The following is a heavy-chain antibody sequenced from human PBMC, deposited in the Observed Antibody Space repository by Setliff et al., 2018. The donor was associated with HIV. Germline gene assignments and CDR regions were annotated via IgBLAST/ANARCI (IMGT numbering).Heavy chain of an antibody. CDR3: ARHPVAGTPYYFDS. CDR2: VYPGDSDV. D-gene: IGHD6-19*01. Sequence: GESLKISCKGSGYSFTNYWIGWVRLMPGKGLELMGIVYPGDSDVRYSPSFQGHVSISVDKSITTAYLQWSSLQASDTAIYYCARHPVAGTPYYFDSWGQGTLVTVSS. CDR1: GYSFTNYW. V-gene: IGHV5-51*01. J-gene: IGHJ4*02.